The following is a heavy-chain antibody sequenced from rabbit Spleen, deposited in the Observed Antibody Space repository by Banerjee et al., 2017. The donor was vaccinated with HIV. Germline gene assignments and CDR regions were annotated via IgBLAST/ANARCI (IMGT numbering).Heavy chain of an antibody. V-gene: IGHV1S40*01. Sequence: QSLEESGGDLVKPGASLTLTCTASGFSFSSSYWICWVRQAPGKGLEWIACINMVTGKTVYASWAKGRFIMSRTSSTTVTLQMTSLTVADTATYFCARDAGANAYIDGYFDLWGPGTLVTVS. CDR1: GFSFSSSYW. CDR3: ARDAGANAYIDGYFDL. J-gene: IGHJ4*01. D-gene: IGHD6-1*01. CDR2: INMVTGKT.